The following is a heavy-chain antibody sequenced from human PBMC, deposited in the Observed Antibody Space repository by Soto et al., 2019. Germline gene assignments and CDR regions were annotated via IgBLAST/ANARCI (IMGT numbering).Heavy chain of an antibody. Sequence: QVQLVESGGGVVQPGRSLRLSCAASGFTFSSYGMHWVRQAPGKGLEWVAVISYDGSNKYYADSVKGRFTISRDNSKNPLYLQRNSLRAEDTAVYDGAKDTFGGFMAAYWGQGTLVTVSS. CDR3: AKDTFGGFMAAY. V-gene: IGHV3-30*18. D-gene: IGHD3-16*01. CDR2: ISYDGSNK. J-gene: IGHJ4*02. CDR1: GFTFSSYG.